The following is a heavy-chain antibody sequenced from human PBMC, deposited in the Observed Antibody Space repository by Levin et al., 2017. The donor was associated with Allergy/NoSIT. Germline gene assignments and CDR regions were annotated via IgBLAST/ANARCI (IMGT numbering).Heavy chain of an antibody. CDR2: IYYSGST. CDR1: GGSISSYY. CDR3: ARGITIFGVDTYYYYYMDV. J-gene: IGHJ6*03. D-gene: IGHD3-3*01. V-gene: IGHV4-59*01. Sequence: NPSETLSLTCTVSGGSISSYYWSWIRQPPGKGLEWIGYIYYSGSTNYNPSLKSRVTISVDTSKNQFSLKLSSVTAADTAVYYCARGITIFGVDTYYYYYMDVWGKGTTVTVSS.